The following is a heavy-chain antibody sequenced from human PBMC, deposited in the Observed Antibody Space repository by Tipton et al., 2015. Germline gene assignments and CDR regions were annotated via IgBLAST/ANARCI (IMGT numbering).Heavy chain of an antibody. CDR3: ARGGSPIIEMAYHHYGLDV. CDR2: IYHSGTT. CDR1: DGSMIGYF. J-gene: IGHJ6*02. Sequence: TLSLTCTVSDGSMIGYFWTWIRQPPGKGLEWIGYIYHSGTTNYNPSLRGRFTISLRTSKNQLSLKVDSVTAADTAIYYCARGGSPIIEMAYHHYGLDVWGQGTTVTVSS. D-gene: IGHD5-24*01. V-gene: IGHV4-59*12.